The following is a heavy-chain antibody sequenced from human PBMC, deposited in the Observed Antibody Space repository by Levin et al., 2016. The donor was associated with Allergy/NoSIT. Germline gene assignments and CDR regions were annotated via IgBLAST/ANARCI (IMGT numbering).Heavy chain of an antibody. J-gene: IGHJ6*02. V-gene: IGHV3-30-3*01. CDR2: ISYDGSNK. CDR3: ARGVYYDSSGYLYYYYGMDV. Sequence: GGSLRLSCAASGFTFSSYAMHWVRQAPGKGLEWVAVISYDGSNKYYADSVKGRFTISRDNSKNTLYLQMNSLRAEDTAVYYCARGVYYDSSGYLYYYYGMDVWGQGTTVTVSS. D-gene: IGHD3-22*01. CDR1: GFTFSSYA.